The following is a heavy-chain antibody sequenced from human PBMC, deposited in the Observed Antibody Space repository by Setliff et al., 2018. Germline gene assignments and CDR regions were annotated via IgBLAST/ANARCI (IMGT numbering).Heavy chain of an antibody. J-gene: IGHJ3*02. D-gene: IGHD3-22*01. Sequence: GGSLRLSCVVSGFSFSRHWMSWVRQAPGKGLEWVADIKQDGSTKYYLDSVKGRFTISRDNAKRSLYLQMNGRRADDTGVYYCVRDDADNYDAFDNWGQVTLVTVSS. CDR1: GFSFSRHW. CDR2: IKQDGSTK. CDR3: VRDDADNYDAFDN. V-gene: IGHV3-7*01.